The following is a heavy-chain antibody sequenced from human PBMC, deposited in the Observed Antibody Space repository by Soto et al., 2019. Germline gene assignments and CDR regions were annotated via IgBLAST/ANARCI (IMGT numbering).Heavy chain of an antibody. CDR3: ATVYVVVTAILGCWFDP. Sequence: ASVKVSCKVSGYTLTELSMHWVRQAPGKGLEWMGGFDPEDGETIYAQKFQGRVTMPEDTSTDTAYMELSSLRSEDTAVYYCATVYVVVTAILGCWFDPWGQGTLVTVSS. J-gene: IGHJ5*02. CDR2: FDPEDGET. V-gene: IGHV1-24*01. D-gene: IGHD2-21*02. CDR1: GYTLTELS.